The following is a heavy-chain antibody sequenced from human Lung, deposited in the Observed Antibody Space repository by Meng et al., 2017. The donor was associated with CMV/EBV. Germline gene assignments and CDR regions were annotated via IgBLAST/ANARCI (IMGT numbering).Heavy chain of an antibody. CDR3: ARDWRLMNAQPNWFDP. Sequence: ASXXVSXKASGYTFTSYGINWVRQAPGQGLEWMAWISTYNGNTYYAQKFQGRVTLTTDTSTSAAYMELRSLRSDDTAVYYCARDWRLMNAQPNWFDPWGQGTLVT. J-gene: IGHJ5*02. D-gene: IGHD3-3*01. V-gene: IGHV1-18*01. CDR1: GYTFTSYG. CDR2: ISTYNGNT.